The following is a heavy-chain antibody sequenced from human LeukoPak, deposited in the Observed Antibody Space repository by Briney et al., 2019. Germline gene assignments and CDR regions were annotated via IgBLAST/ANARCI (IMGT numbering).Heavy chain of an antibody. Sequence: PSETLSLTCAVSGVSFSGYFWSWIRQPPGKGPEWIGQISHSANTDYNPSLKSRVTISLDTSKNQFSLKLLFVTAADTAVYYCTRTSPGIPLDFWGQGTLVTVSS. CDR3: TRTSPGIPLDF. CDR1: GVSFSGYF. V-gene: IGHV4-34*01. D-gene: IGHD1-26*01. J-gene: IGHJ4*02. CDR2: ISHSANT.